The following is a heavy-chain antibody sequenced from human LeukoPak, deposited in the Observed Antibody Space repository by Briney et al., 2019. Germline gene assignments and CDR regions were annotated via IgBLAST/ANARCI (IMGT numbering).Heavy chain of an antibody. CDR3: ARDSAGNDY. V-gene: IGHV3-23*01. J-gene: IGHJ4*02. CDR2: ISDSGGST. D-gene: IGHD6-13*01. CDR1: GFTFSVYA. Sequence: QPGGSLRLSCATSGFTFSVYAMSWVRQAPGKGLEWVSTISDSGGSTYYADSVKGRFTISRGNAKNSLYLQMNSLRAEDTAMYYCARDSAGNDYWGQGTLVTVSS.